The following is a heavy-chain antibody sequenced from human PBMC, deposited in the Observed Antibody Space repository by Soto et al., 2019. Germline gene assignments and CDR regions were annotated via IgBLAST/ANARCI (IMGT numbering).Heavy chain of an antibody. CDR2: ISGSGGSK. CDR3: AKSPRAKKAVAGNPITNYYYNMDG. D-gene: IGHD6-19*01. V-gene: IGHV3-23*01. CDR1: GLTFSSYA. J-gene: IGHJ6*03. Sequence: EVQLLESGGGLVQPGGSLRISCAASGLTFSSYAVNWVRQAPGTGLEWVSSISGSGGSKYYADSVKGRFTISRDTSKNPRYRQINSLRAEDTAVYYCAKSPRAKKAVAGNPITNYYYNMDGWGKGTKVTVSS.